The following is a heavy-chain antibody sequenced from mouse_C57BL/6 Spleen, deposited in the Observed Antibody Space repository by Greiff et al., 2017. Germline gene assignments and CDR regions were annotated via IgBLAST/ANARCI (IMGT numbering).Heavy chain of an antibody. CDR3: AREGGFITTVVSYFDY. CDR2: ISYDGSN. D-gene: IGHD1-1*01. V-gene: IGHV3-6*01. J-gene: IGHJ2*01. Sequence: EVQVVESGPGLVKPSQSLSLTCSVTGYSITSGYYWNWIRQFPGNKLEWMGYISYDGSNNYNPSLKNRISITRDTSKNQFFLKLNSVTTEDTATYYCAREGGFITTVVSYFDYWGQGTTLTVSS. CDR1: GYSITSGYY.